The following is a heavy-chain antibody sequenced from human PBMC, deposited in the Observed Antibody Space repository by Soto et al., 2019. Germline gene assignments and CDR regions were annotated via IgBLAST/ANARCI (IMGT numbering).Heavy chain of an antibody. Sequence: EVQLLESGGGLVQPGGSLRLSCAASGFAFSSRAMGWVRQAPGMGPEWVSGISGSGGSTYYADSVKGRFTISRHNSKDTLYLQVNSLRAEDTAVYYCVLPSGGCGSDVCYAALFDYWGQGALVTVSS. D-gene: IGHD2-21*02. CDR1: GFAFSSRA. V-gene: IGHV3-23*01. CDR3: VLPSGGCGSDVCYAALFDY. CDR2: ISGSGGST. J-gene: IGHJ4*02.